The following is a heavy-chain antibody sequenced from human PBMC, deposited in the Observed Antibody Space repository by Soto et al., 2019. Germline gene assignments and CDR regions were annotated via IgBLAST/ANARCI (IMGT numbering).Heavy chain of an antibody. CDR2: FDPEDGET. V-gene: IGHV1-24*01. J-gene: IGHJ1*01. Sequence: GASVKVSCKVSGYTLTELSMHWVRQAPGKGLEWMGGFDPEDGETIYAQKFQGRVTMTEDTSTDTAYMELSSLRSEDTAVYYCATRIRRLEYCTNGVCSTARYFQHWGQGTLVTVSS. D-gene: IGHD2-8*01. CDR1: GYTLTELS. CDR3: ATRIRRLEYCTNGVCSTARYFQH.